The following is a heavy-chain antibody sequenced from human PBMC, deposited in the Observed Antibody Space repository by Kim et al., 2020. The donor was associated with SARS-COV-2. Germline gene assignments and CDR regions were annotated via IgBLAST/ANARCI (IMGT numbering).Heavy chain of an antibody. Sequence: GESLKISCKGSGYSFTSYWIGWVRQMPGKGLEWMGIIYPGDSDTRYSPSFQGQVTISADKSISTAYLQWSSLKASDTAMYYCARQAVSSSTSCCDYYYYGMDVWGQGTTVTVSS. V-gene: IGHV5-51*01. CDR1: GYSFTSYW. J-gene: IGHJ6*02. D-gene: IGHD2-2*01. CDR3: ARQAVSSSTSCCDYYYYGMDV. CDR2: IYPGDSDT.